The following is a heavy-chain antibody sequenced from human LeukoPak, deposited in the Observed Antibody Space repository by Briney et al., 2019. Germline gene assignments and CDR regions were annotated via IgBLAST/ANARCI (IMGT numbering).Heavy chain of an antibody. CDR2: IYHRGST. V-gene: IGHV4-34*01. CDR1: GGSFSGYY. Sequence: SETLSLTCAVYGGSFSGYYWSWIRQPPGKGLEWIGEIYHRGSTYYNPSLRSRVTISLDRSKKKFSLKLTSVTAADTAVYFCARGAEYYAIWRGYAGYSDYWGQGISVTVSS. J-gene: IGHJ4*02. CDR3: ARGAEYYAIWRGYAGYSDY. D-gene: IGHD3-3*01.